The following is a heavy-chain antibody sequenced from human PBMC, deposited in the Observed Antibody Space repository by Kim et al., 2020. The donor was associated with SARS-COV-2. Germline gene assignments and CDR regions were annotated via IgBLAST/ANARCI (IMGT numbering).Heavy chain of an antibody. CDR2: ISSSSSYI. D-gene: IGHD3-9*01. Sequence: GGSLRLSCAASGFTFSSYSMNWVRQAPGKGLEWVSSISSSSSYIYYADSVKGRFTISRDNAKNSLYLQMNSLRAEDTAVYYCASGKVPGYFDQGTHWYFDLWGRGTLVTVPS. J-gene: IGHJ2*01. CDR1: GFTFSSYS. CDR3: ASGKVPGYFDQGTHWYFDL. V-gene: IGHV3-21*01.